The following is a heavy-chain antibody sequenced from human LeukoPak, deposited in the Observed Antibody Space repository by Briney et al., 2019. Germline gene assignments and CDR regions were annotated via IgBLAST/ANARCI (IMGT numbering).Heavy chain of an antibody. CDR3: ARERESTGYSSLDP. CDR2: IHRNSGGT. V-gene: IGHV1-2*02. J-gene: IGHJ5*02. D-gene: IGHD3-22*01. Sequence: GASVKVSCKASGYSFSDYYMHWVRQAPGQGLEWIGWIHRNSGGTKYAQKFQGRVTMTRDTSISTAYMELRRLTSDDTAVYWCARERESTGYSSLDPWGPGTLVTVSS. CDR1: GYSFSDYY.